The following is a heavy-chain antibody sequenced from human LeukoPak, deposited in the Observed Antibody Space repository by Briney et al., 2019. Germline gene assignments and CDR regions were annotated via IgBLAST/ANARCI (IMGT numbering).Heavy chain of an antibody. D-gene: IGHD3-10*01. CDR1: GFRFSSFA. V-gene: IGHV3-21*01. J-gene: IGHJ6*02. CDR2: ISSSSSYI. CDR3: ARDYGSGSYLAYYHGMDV. Sequence: GGSLRLSCAASGFRFSSFAMTWIRHAPGKGLEWVSSISSSSSYIYYADSVKGRFTISRDNAKNSLYLQMNSLRAEDTAVYYCARDYGSGSYLAYYHGMDVWGQGTTVTVSS.